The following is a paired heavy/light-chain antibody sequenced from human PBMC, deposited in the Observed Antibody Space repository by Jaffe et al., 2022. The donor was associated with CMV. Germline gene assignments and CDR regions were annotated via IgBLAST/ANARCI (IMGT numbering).Light chain of an antibody. J-gene: IGKJ2*01. Sequence: DIVLTQTPLSLSVTPGQSASISCKSSQTLVYSDGKSYMYWYLQKPGQPPQLLIYEASKRFSGVPDRFSGSGSGTDFTLKISRVEVEDVGIYYCMQSIQHRTFGQGTKVEIK. CDR3: MQSIQHRT. CDR1: QTLVYSDGKSY. CDR2: EAS. V-gene: IGKV2D-29*01.
Heavy chain of an antibody. J-gene: IGHJ4*02. CDR3: AKDGVIGDWNGFAY. V-gene: IGHV3-23*01. D-gene: IGHD2-21*01. Sequence: VQVLESGGGLVPPGGSLRLSCAASGFTFSTATMSWVRQAPGKGPEWVSLINGRGDVTDYADSVKGRFTVSRDNSKNTLYLQMNGLRLEDTAVYYCAKDGVIGDWNGFAYWGQGTLVTVSS. CDR2: INGRGDVT. CDR1: GFTFSTAT.